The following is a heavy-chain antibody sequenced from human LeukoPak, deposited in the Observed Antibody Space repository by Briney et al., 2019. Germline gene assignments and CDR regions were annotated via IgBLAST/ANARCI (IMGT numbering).Heavy chain of an antibody. CDR1: GFTFTGYH. J-gene: IGHJ4*02. V-gene: IGHV1-2*02. CDR3: ARGSSGDY. D-gene: IGHD3-22*01. Sequence: ASVKVSCKAYGFTFTGYHIHWVRQAPGQGLEWMGWINPTSDDTKYAQRFQGRVTMTSDASINTVYMQLSSLTSDDTAIYYCARGSSGDYWGQGTLATVSS. CDR2: INPTSDDT.